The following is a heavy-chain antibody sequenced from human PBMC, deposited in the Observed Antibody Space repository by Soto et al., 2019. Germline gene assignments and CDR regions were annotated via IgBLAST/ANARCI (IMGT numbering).Heavy chain of an antibody. V-gene: IGHV3-30*03. CDR3: ARKTLTYYYDSSGSY. CDR2: ISYDGSNK. J-gene: IGHJ4*02. D-gene: IGHD3-22*01. CDR1: GFTFRSYG. Sequence: GGSLRLSCAVSGFTFRSYGMHWVRQAPGKGLEWVAVISYDGSNKYYADSVKGRFTISRDNSKNTLYLQMNSLRAEDTAVYYCARKTLTYYYDSSGSYWGQGILVTVSS.